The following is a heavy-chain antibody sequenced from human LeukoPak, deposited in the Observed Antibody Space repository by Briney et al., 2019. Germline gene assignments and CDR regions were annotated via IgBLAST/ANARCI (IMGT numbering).Heavy chain of an antibody. J-gene: IGHJ4*02. Sequence: PGGSLRLSCAASGFTFSSYGMLWVRQAPGKGLEWVAFIRYDGSNKYYADSVKGRFTISRDNSKNTLYLQMNSLRAEDTAVYYCAKDRGLYSSSFTTSLDYWGQGTLVTVSS. CDR3: AKDRGLYSSSFTTSLDY. CDR1: GFTFSSYG. CDR2: IRYDGSNK. V-gene: IGHV3-30*02. D-gene: IGHD6-6*01.